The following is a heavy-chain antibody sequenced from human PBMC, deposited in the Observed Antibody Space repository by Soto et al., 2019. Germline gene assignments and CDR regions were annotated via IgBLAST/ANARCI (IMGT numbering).Heavy chain of an antibody. V-gene: IGHV3-30*18. CDR1: GFMFNNYA. CDR3: AKDWEEGGSKYGFYYYYGMDV. CDR2: ISYDGSYK. J-gene: IGHJ6*02. Sequence: QVQLVESGGGVVQPGRSLRLSCVGSGFMFNNYALPWVRQAPGKGLAWVAVISYDGSYKYYANSVKGRFTISREDSKNTVHLEMNSLRPKDTAVYFCAKDWEEGGSKYGFYYYYGMDVWGQGTTVTVSS. D-gene: IGHD3-10*01.